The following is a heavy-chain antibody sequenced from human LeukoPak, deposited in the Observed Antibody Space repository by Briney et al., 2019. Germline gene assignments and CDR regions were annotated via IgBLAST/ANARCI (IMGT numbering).Heavy chain of an antibody. Sequence: GGSLRLSCAASGFPFSSSAMHWVRQAPGKGLEWVAVTSYDGSNKYYADSVKGRFTISRDNSKNTLYLQMNSLRAEDTAVYYCAKPGGIMIVVVKNAFDIWGQGTMVTVSS. CDR3: AKPGGIMIVVVKNAFDI. CDR1: GFPFSSSA. V-gene: IGHV3-30*04. CDR2: TSYDGSNK. J-gene: IGHJ3*02. D-gene: IGHD3-22*01.